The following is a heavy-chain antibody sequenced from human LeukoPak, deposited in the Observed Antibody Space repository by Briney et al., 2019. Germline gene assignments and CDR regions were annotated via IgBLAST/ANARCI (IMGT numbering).Heavy chain of an antibody. Sequence: ASVKVSCKASGYTFTGYYMHWVRQAPGQGLEWMGWINPNSGGTNYAQKFQGRVTMTRDTSISTAYMELSRLRSDDTAVYYCYIVEVVAATRVDYFDYWGQGTLVTVSS. J-gene: IGHJ4*02. D-gene: IGHD2-15*01. CDR2: INPNSGGT. CDR1: GYTFTGYY. V-gene: IGHV1-2*02. CDR3: YIVEVVAATRVDYFDY.